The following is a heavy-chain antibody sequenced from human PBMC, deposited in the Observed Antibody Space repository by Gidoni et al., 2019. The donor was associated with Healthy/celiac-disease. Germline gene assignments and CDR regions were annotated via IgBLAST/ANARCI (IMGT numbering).Heavy chain of an antibody. D-gene: IGHD2-2*01. CDR3: ARDRGEVRYQLLFAY. CDR2: IYSGGST. CDR1: GFTVSSNY. V-gene: IGHV3-66*02. J-gene: IGHJ4*02. Sequence: EVQLVESGGGLVQPGGSLRLSCAASGFTVSSNYMSWVRQAPGKGLEWVSVIYSGGSTYYADSVKGRFTISRDNSKNTLYLQMNSLRAEDTAVYYCARDRGEVRYQLLFAYWGQGTLVTVSS.